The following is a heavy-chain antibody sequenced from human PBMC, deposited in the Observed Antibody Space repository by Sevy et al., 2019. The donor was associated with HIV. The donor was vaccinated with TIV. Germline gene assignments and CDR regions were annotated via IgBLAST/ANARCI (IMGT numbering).Heavy chain of an antibody. CDR2: ISSSSSYI. V-gene: IGHV3-21*04. CDR3: ARDRGGDNGNSWDFDS. CDR1: GLTFSSYS. J-gene: IGHJ4*02. Sequence: GGSLRLSCTASGLTFSSYSMNWVRQAPGKGLEWVSSISSSSSYIYYRDSVKGRFTISRDNAKNSVYLQMNSLRAEDMAVYYCARDRGGDNGNSWDFDSWGQGTLVTVSS. D-gene: IGHD2-8*01.